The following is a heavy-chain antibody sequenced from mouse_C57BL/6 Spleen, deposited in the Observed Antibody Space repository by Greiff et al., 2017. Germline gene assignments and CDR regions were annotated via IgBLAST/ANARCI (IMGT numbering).Heavy chain of an antibody. CDR1: GFTFSDYG. J-gene: IGHJ3*01. V-gene: IGHV5-17*01. CDR3: ARPYYDSSSFAY. Sequence: VQVVESGGGLVKPGGSLKLSCAASGFTFSDYGMHWVRQAPEKGLEWVAYISSGSSTIYYADTVKGRFTISRDNAKNTLFLQMTSLRSEDTAMYYCARPYYDSSSFAYWGQGTLVTVSA. D-gene: IGHD1-1*01. CDR2: ISSGSSTI.